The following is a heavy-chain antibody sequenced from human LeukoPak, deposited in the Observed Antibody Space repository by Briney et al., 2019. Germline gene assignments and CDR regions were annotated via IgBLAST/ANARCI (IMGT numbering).Heavy chain of an antibody. CDR1: GGSISSSNW. Sequence: PSETLSLTCAVSGGSISSSNWWSWVRQPPGKGLEWIGEIYHSGSTNYNPSLKSRVTISVDTSKNQFSLKLSSVTAADTAVYYCARGGYYYGSGTNWFDPWGQGTLVTVSS. CDR3: ARGGYYYGSGTNWFDP. J-gene: IGHJ5*02. V-gene: IGHV4-4*02. D-gene: IGHD3-10*01. CDR2: IYHSGST.